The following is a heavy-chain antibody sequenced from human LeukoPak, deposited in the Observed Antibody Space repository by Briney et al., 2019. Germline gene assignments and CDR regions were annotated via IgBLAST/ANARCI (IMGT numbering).Heavy chain of an antibody. J-gene: IGHJ4*02. CDR1: GGTFSSYA. D-gene: IGHD3-9*01. CDR3: ARDHDILTGYLDY. V-gene: IGHV1-69*05. Sequence: SSVKVSCKSSGGTFSSYAISWVRQAPGQGLEWMGGIIPIFGTANYAQKFQGRVTITTDESTSTAYMELSSLRSEDTAVYYCARDHDILTGYLDYWGQGTLVTVSS. CDR2: IIPIFGTA.